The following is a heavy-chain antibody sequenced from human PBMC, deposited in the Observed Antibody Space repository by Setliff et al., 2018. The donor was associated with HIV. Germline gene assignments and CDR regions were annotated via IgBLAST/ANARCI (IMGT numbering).Heavy chain of an antibody. J-gene: IGHJ4*02. V-gene: IGHV4-61*02. CDR3: ARQGAGYSDDY. Sequence: SETLSLTCTVSGGSISSGSYYWSWIRQPAGKGLEWIGRIYTSGSTNHNPSLKSRVTISVDTSRNQFSLKLSSVTAADTAVYYCARQGAGYSDDYWGQGTLVTVSS. CDR2: IYTSGST. D-gene: IGHD5-18*01. CDR1: GGSISSGSYY.